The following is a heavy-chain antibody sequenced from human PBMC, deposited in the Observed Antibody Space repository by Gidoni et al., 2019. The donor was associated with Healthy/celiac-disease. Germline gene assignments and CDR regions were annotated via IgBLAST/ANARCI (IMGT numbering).Heavy chain of an antibody. CDR1: GVTFSSSG. CDR3: AKEGGSGSYLLYYYYGMDV. Sequence: VQLVEAGGGVVQPGRSLRLYCAASGVTFSSSGLRWVRQAPGKGLEWVAVISYDGTNKYYADSVKGRFTISRDNSKNTLYLQMNSLRAEDAAVYYCAKEGGSGSYLLYYYYGMDVWGQGTTVTVSS. CDR2: ISYDGTNK. J-gene: IGHJ6*02. V-gene: IGHV3-30*18. D-gene: IGHD1-26*01.